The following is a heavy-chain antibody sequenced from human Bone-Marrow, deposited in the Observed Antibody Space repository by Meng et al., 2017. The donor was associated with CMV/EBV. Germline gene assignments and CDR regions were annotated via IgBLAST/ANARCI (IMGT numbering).Heavy chain of an antibody. J-gene: IGHJ6*02. CDR2: INPNSGGT. CDR1: GYTFTGYY. D-gene: IGHD3-10*01. CDR3: ARDDRMVRGVIITRYYGMDV. V-gene: IGHV1-2*02. Sequence: ASVKVSCKASGYTFTGYYMHWVRQAPGQGLEWMGWINPNSGGTNYAQKFQGRVTMTRDTSISTAYMELSRLRSDDTAVYYCARDDRMVRGVIITRYYGMDVWAQGTTATVSS.